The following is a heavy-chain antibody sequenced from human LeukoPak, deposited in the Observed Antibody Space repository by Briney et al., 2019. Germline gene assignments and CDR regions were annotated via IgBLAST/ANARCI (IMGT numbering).Heavy chain of an antibody. CDR2: IYYSGET. D-gene: IGHD3-10*01. V-gene: IGHV4-61*01. Sequence: SETLSLTCTVSGGSISSGNYYWSWIRRPPGKGLEWIGYIYYSGETNYNPSLKSRVTISVDTSKNQFSLKLSSVSAADTAVYYCARVPSYHGHMDVWGPGTTVTVSS. CDR3: ARVPSYHGHMDV. CDR1: GGSISSGNYY. J-gene: IGHJ6*02.